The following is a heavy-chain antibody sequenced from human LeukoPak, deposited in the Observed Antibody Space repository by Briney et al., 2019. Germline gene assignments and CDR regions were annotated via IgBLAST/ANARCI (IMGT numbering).Heavy chain of an antibody. V-gene: IGHV3-48*03. D-gene: IGHD6-13*01. CDR2: ISTTGSSI. J-gene: IGHJ5*02. Sequence: GGSLRLSCAASGFTFSSYEMNWVRQAPGKGLEWVSYISTTGSSIYYADSVKGRFTISRDNAKNSLYLQMNSLRAEDTAVYYCARDRSHQRRFHGSREENWFDPWGQGTLVTVSS. CDR3: ARDRSHQRRFHGSREENWFDP. CDR1: GFTFSSYE.